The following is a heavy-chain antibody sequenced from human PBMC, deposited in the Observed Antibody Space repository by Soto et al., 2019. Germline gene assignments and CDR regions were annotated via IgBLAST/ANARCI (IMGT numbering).Heavy chain of an antibody. V-gene: IGHV1-8*01. CDR1: GYTFTSND. J-gene: IGHJ4*02. Sequence: ASLQVCCKASGYTFTSNDINWVRQASGQGLEWMGWMNPNTGGSGYAQDFQGRITMTRDTATSTAYMELTSLRSDDTAVYYCARGGPAAGYDLWGQGTLVTVYS. CDR2: MNPNTGGS. CDR3: ARGGPAAGYDL. D-gene: IGHD6-13*01.